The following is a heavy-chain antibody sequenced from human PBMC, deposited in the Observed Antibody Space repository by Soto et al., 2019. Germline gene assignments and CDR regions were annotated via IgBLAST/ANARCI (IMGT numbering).Heavy chain of an antibody. V-gene: IGHV3-30-3*01. CDR2: ISYDGSNK. CDR3: ARDSLPAAYAFDI. D-gene: IGHD2-2*01. J-gene: IGHJ3*02. CDR1: GFTFSSYA. Sequence: QVQLVESGGGVVQPGRSLRLSCAASGFTFSSYAMHWVRQAPGKGLEWVAVISYDGSNKYYADSVKGRFTISRDNSKNTLYLQMNSLRAEDTAVYYCARDSLPAAYAFDIWGQGTMVTVSS.